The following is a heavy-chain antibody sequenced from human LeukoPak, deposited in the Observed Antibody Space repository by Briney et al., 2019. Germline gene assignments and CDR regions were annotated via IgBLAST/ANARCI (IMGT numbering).Heavy chain of an antibody. V-gene: IGHV3-73*01. J-gene: IGHJ3*02. D-gene: IGHD3-22*01. CDR2: IRSKANSYAT. CDR1: GFTFSGSA. CDR3: AKDWDVTYYYDSPREAFDI. Sequence: GGSLRLSCAASGFTFSGSAMHWVRQASGKGLEWVGRIRSKANSYATAYAASVKGRFTISRDDSKNTAYLQMNSLKTEDTAVYYCAKDWDVTYYYDSPREAFDIWGQGTMVTVSS.